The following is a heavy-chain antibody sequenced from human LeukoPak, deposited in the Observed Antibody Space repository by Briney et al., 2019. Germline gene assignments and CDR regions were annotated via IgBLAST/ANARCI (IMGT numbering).Heavy chain of an antibody. CDR2: ISGSGGST. J-gene: IGHJ3*02. V-gene: IGHV3-23*01. CDR3: AKGGNTAMAPAFDI. D-gene: IGHD5-18*01. Sequence: PGGSLRLSCAASGFTFGSFGMHWVRQAPGKGLEWVSAISGSGGSTYYADSVKGRFTISRDNSKNTLYLQMNSLRAEDTAVYYCAKGGNTAMAPAFDIWGQGTMVTVSS. CDR1: GFTFGSFG.